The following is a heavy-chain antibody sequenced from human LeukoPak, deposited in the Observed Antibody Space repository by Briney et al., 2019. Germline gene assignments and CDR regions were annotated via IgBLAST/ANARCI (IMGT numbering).Heavy chain of an antibody. CDR1: GFTFDDYA. Sequence: PGRSLRLSCAASGFTFDDYAMHWVRQAPGKGLEWVSGISWNSGSIGYADSVKGRFTISRDNAKNSLYLQMNSLRAEDTALYYCARSSAATYYYYGMDVWGQGTTVTVSS. CDR2: ISWNSGSI. V-gene: IGHV3-9*01. J-gene: IGHJ6*02. CDR3: ARSSAATYYYYGMDV. D-gene: IGHD2-2*01.